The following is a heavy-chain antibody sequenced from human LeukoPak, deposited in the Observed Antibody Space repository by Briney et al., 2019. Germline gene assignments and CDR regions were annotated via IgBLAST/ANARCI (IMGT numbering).Heavy chain of an antibody. V-gene: IGHV1-69*13. CDR1: GGTFNSYA. CDR3: ARPVEMATISGAFDI. Sequence: GASVKVSCKASGGTFNSYAISWVRQAPGQGLEWMGGIIPIFGTANYAQKFQGRVTITADESTSTAYMELSSLRSEDTAVYYCARPVEMATISGAFDIWGQGTMVTVSS. J-gene: IGHJ3*02. CDR2: IIPIFGTA. D-gene: IGHD5-24*01.